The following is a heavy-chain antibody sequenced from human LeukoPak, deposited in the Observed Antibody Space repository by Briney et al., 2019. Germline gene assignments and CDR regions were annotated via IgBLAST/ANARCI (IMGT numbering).Heavy chain of an antibody. V-gene: IGHV1-2*02. D-gene: IGHD3-10*01. J-gene: IGHJ4*02. CDR1: GYTFTGYY. CDR3: ARDSTSYYYGSFGYFDY. CDR2: INPNSGGT. Sequence: GASVKVSCKASGYTFTGYYMNWVRQAPGQGLEWLGWINPNSGGTNYAQKFQGRVTMSRDTSISTAYMELSRLKSDDTAVYYCARDSTSYYYGSFGYFDYWGQGTLVTVSS.